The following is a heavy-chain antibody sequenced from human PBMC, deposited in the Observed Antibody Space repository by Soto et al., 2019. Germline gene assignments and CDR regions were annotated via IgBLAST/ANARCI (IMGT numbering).Heavy chain of an antibody. D-gene: IGHD2-15*01. Sequence: GGSLRLSCAASGFTFKSYAVSWARQAPGKGLEWVSVITGSGDSTYYADSVKGRFTISRDNSKNTLYLQMNSLRAEDTAVYYCAKVNIVVVVAVSGMDVWGQGTTVTVSS. CDR1: GFTFKSYA. V-gene: IGHV3-23*01. J-gene: IGHJ6*02. CDR2: ITGSGDST. CDR3: AKVNIVVVVAVSGMDV.